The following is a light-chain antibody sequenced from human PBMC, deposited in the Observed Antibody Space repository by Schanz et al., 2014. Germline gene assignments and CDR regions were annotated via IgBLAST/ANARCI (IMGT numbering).Light chain of an antibody. CDR1: QGVTSNY. Sequence: EVVLTQSPGSLSLSPGERGTLSCRASQGVTSNYLAWYQQRPGQAPRLLVYGASSRATGIPDRFSGSGSGIDFTLTISSLQSEDFAVYYCQQYNNWPPWTFGQGTKVEIK. CDR2: GAS. V-gene: IGKV3-20*01. CDR3: QQYNNWPPWT. J-gene: IGKJ1*01.